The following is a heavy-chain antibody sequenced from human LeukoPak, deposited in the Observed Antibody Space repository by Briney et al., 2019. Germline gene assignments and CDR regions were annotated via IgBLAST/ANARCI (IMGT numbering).Heavy chain of an antibody. D-gene: IGHD2-2*01. Sequence: PSETLSLTCTVSGGSISSSGYYWGWIRQPPGKGLEWIGNIYYSGSTYYNPSLKSRVTMSVDTSKNRFSLKLNSVTAADTALYYCARLGYCSSASCGPLDYWGQGTLVTVSS. V-gene: IGHV4-39*02. CDR1: GGSISSSGYY. CDR2: IYYSGST. J-gene: IGHJ4*02. CDR3: ARLGYCSSASCGPLDY.